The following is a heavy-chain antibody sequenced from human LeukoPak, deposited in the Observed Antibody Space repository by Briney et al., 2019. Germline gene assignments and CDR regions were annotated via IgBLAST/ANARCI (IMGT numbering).Heavy chain of an antibody. CDR1: GGSISSYY. D-gene: IGHD5-12*01. V-gene: IGHV4-59*01. CDR2: IYYSGST. CDR3: ARGSTEWLRIFGYGMDV. J-gene: IGHJ6*02. Sequence: KPSETLSLTCTVSGGSISSYYWSRIRQPPGKGLEWIGYIYYSGSTNYNPSLKSRVTISVDTSKNQFSLKLSSVTAADTAVYYCARGSTEWLRIFGYGMDVWGQGTTVTVSS.